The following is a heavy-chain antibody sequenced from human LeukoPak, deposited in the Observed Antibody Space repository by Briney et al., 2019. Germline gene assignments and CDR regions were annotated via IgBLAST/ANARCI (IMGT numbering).Heavy chain of an antibody. V-gene: IGHV3-53*03. CDR3: ARHLMGIAYRGAFYY. CDR2: IYSGGST. CDR1: ALTVSSNY. Sequence: GGSLRLSCAPAALTVSSNYMSWVRQPPGKGLEWVAVIYSGGSTYYADSVKGRFTISRDNAKDALSLQRNSLRAEDPPVFSCARHLMGIAYRGAFYYWGQGTLVTVSS. J-gene: IGHJ4*02. D-gene: IGHD6-13*01.